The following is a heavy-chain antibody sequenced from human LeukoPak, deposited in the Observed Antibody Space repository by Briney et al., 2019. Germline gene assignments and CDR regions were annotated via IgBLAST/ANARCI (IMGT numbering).Heavy chain of an antibody. J-gene: IGHJ5*02. D-gene: IGHD6-19*01. Sequence: GASVKVSCKASGGTFSSYAISWVRQAPGQGLEWMGGIIPIFGTANYAQKFQGRVTITADESTSTAYMELSSLRSEDTAVYYCARGGIAVAGIDLNDWFDPWGREPWSPSPQ. CDR2: IIPIFGTA. CDR3: ARGGIAVAGIDLNDWFDP. V-gene: IGHV1-69*13. CDR1: GGTFSSYA.